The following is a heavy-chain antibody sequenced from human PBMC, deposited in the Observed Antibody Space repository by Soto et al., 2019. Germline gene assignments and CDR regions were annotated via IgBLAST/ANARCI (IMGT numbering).Heavy chain of an antibody. Sequence: EVQLLESGGGLVQPGGSLRLSCAASGFTFSSYAMSWVRQAPGKGLEWVSAVGTGGTAYYADSVKGRFTISRDNSKNTLYLQMNSLRAEDTAVYYCVPYIPAAGTRYLQHWGQGTLVTVSS. D-gene: IGHD6-13*01. V-gene: IGHV3-23*01. CDR1: GFTFSSYA. J-gene: IGHJ1*01. CDR3: VPYIPAAGTRYLQH. CDR2: VGTGGTA.